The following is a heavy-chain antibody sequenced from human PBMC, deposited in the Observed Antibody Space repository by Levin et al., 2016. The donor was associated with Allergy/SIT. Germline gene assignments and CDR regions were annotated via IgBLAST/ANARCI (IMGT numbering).Heavy chain of an antibody. CDR2: IYAVDSTT. D-gene: IGHD5-24*01. V-gene: IGHV5-51*01. J-gene: IGHJ4*01. Sequence: KVSCKSSAYMFTSHWIGWVRQKPGKGLEWMGIIYAVDSTTFYNPSFQGQVTISVDKSINTAYLQWSSVKASDTATYYCASVLDGYCHWPYWGQGTLVTASS. CDR1: AYMFTSHW. CDR3: ASVLDGYCHWPY.